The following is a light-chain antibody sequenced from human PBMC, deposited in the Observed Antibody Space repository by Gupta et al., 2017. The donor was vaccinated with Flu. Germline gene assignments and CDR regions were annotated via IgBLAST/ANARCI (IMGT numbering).Light chain of an antibody. V-gene: IGLV3-1*01. CDR2: QSK. CDR3: QTWDENISV. CDR1: KLGNRY. Sequence: TCSGEKLGNRYWWWYQQRASQFPLLVIFQSKKRPSGNTGRFSGSHPGKKANSTIHGAQPMDEAAYYCQTWDENISVFGPGTAVTVL. J-gene: IGLJ1*01.